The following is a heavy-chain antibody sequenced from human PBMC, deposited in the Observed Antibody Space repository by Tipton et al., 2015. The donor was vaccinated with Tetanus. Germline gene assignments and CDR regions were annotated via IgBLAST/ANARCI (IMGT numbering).Heavy chain of an antibody. Sequence: GLVKPSETLSLICSVSRGPISSYYWSWIRQPAGKGLEWIGHISNGNPDYTPSLKSRVTLSVDTSKSEFSLKLRSVTAADTGVYYCARDQGGGRVVRLNWFDPWGHGTLVTVSS. CDR3: ARDQGGGRVVRLNWFDP. J-gene: IGHJ5*02. CDR2: ISNGNP. D-gene: IGHD6-6*01. CDR1: RGPISSYY. V-gene: IGHV4-4*07.